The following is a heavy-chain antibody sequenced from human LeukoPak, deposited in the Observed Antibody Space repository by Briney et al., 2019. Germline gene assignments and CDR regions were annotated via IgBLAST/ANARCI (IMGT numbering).Heavy chain of an antibody. V-gene: IGHV3-33*01. CDR2: IWYDGSNK. CDR1: GFTFSSYG. J-gene: IGHJ4*02. Sequence: PGGSLRLSCAASGFTFSSYGMHWVRQAPGKGLEWVAVIWYDGSNKYYADSVKGRFTISRDNSKNTLYLQMNSLRAEDTAVYYCARDLMGYSSSWLDYWGQGTLVTVSS. D-gene: IGHD6-13*01. CDR3: ARDLMGYSSSWLDY.